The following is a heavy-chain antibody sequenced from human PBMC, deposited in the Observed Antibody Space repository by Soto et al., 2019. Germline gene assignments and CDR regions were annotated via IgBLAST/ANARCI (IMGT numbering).Heavy chain of an antibody. CDR3: ARGRYGDY. CDR1: GYTFTSYG. J-gene: IGHJ4*02. Sequence: QVHLVQSGAEVKKPGASVKVSCKASGYTFTSYGITWVRQATGQGLEWMGWISAHNGNTDYAQKLQGRVIVTRDTSTSTAYMELRILRSDDTAVYYCARGRYGDYWGQGALVTVSS. D-gene: IGHD1-1*01. V-gene: IGHV1-18*01. CDR2: ISAHNGNT.